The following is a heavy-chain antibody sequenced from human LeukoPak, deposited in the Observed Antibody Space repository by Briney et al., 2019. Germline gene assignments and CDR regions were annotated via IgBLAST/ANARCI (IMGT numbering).Heavy chain of an antibody. Sequence: GGSLRLSCAASGFIFSSYSMNWVRQAPGKGLEWVSYISSGSGPTIYYADSVKGRFTISRDNTKNSLYLQMNSLRADDMAVYYCARDGAYYYDTRGYYYDYWGQGTLVTVSS. CDR2: ISSGSGPTI. CDR3: ARDGAYYYDTRGYYYDY. J-gene: IGHJ4*02. CDR1: GFIFSSYS. D-gene: IGHD3-22*01. V-gene: IGHV3-48*04.